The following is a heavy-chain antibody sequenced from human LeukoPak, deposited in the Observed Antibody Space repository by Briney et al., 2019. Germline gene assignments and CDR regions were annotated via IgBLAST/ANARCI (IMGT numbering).Heavy chain of an antibody. V-gene: IGHV4-34*01. CDR2: INHSGST. CDR3: ARGGNIAAAGTSWFDP. J-gene: IGHJ5*02. CDR1: GGSFSGYY. Sequence: SETLSLTCAVYGGSFSGYYWSWLRQPPGKGLEWIGEINHSGSTNYNPSLKSRVTISVDTSKNQFSLKLSSVTAADTAVYYCARGGNIAAAGTSWFDPWGQGTLVTVSS. D-gene: IGHD6-13*01.